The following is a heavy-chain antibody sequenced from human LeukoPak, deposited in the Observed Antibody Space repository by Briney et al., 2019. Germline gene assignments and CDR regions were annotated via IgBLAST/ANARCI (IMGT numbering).Heavy chain of an antibody. J-gene: IGHJ6*02. CDR2: FDPEDGET. D-gene: IGHD2-2*02. Sequence: ASVKVSCKVSGYTLTELSMHWVRQAPGKGLEWMGGFDPEDGETINAQKFQGRVTMTEDTSTDTAYMELSSLRSEDTAVYYCALRYCSSTSCYTPYYYYYGMDVWGQGTTVTVSS. CDR3: ALRYCSSTSCYTPYYYYYGMDV. V-gene: IGHV1-24*01. CDR1: GYTLTELS.